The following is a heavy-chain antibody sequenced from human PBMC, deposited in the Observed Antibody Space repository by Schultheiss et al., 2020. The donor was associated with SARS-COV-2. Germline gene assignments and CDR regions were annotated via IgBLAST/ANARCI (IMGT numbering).Heavy chain of an antibody. CDR1: DGSFSGYY. V-gene: IGHV4-34*01. Sequence: SETLSLTCSIFDGSFSGYYWSWIRQPPGKGLEWIGEIYHSGSTNYNTSLKSRVTISVDTSKNQFSLKLSSVTAADTAVYYCARDRAGVALTSVDYYYGMDVWGQGTTVTVSS. D-gene: IGHD6-19*01. CDR2: IYHSGST. J-gene: IGHJ6*02. CDR3: ARDRAGVALTSVDYYYGMDV.